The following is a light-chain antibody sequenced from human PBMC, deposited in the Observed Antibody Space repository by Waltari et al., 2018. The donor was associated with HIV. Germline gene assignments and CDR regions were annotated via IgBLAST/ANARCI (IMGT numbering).Light chain of an antibody. CDR3: QSYDSSLSGSV. J-gene: IGLJ2*01. CDR1: SSTIGAGSD. Sequence: QSVLTQPPSVSGAPGQRVTISCTGSSSTIGAGSDVHWSQQLPGTAPKLLIYGNNNRPSGVPDRFSGSKSGTSASLAITGLQAEDEADYYCQSYDSSLSGSVFGGGTKLTVL. CDR2: GNN. V-gene: IGLV1-40*01.